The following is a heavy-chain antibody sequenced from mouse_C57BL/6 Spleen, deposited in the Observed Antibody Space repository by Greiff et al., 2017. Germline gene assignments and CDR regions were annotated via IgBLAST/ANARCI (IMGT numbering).Heavy chain of an antibody. Sequence: VQLQQSGPELVKPGASVKIPCKASGYTFTDYNMDWVKQSHGKSLEWIGYINPNNGGTIYNQKFKGKATLTVDKSSSTAYMELRSLTSEDTAVYYCARKDPYYYAMDYWGQGTSVTVSS. J-gene: IGHJ4*01. CDR1: GYTFTDYN. V-gene: IGHV1-18*01. CDR2: INPNNGGT. CDR3: ARKDPYYYAMDY.